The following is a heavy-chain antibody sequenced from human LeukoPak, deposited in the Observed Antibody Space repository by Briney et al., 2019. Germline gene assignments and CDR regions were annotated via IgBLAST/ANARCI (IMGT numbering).Heavy chain of an antibody. V-gene: IGHV3-7*01. CDR3: ARDDIVATIDDYYYMDV. D-gene: IGHD5-12*01. CDR1: GFTFSSYA. J-gene: IGHJ6*03. CDR2: IREDGSEK. Sequence: GGSLRLSCAASGFTFSSYAMHWVRQAPGKGLEWVASIREDGSEKTSVDSVKGRFTISRDNAKNSLYLQMDSLRAEDTAVYYCARDDIVATIDDYYYMDVWGKGTTVTVSS.